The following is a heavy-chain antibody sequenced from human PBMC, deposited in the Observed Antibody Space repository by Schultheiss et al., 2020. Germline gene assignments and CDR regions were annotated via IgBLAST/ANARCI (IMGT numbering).Heavy chain of an antibody. CDR3: ARDRTGYDIVDY. CDR2: IYYSGST. Sequence: SETLSLTCTVSGYSISSSSYYWGWIRQPPGKGLEWIGSIYYSGSTYYNPSLKSRVTISVDTSKNQFSLKLSSVTAADTAVYYCARDRTGYDIVDYWGQGTLVTVSS. D-gene: IGHD3-9*01. J-gene: IGHJ4*02. V-gene: IGHV4-39*07. CDR1: GYSISSSSYY.